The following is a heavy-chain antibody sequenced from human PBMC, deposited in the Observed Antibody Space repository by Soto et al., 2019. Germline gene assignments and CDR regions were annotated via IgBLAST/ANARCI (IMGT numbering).Heavy chain of an antibody. V-gene: IGHV1-2*02. D-gene: IGHD6-6*01. CDR1: GYTFTGYY. Sequence: ASVKVSCKASGYTFTGYYMHWVRQAPGQGLEWMGWINPNSGGTNYAQKFQGRVTMTRDTSISTAYMELSRLRSDDTAVYYCAALSIAARPSNWFDPWGQGTLVTVPQ. CDR2: INPNSGGT. CDR3: AALSIAARPSNWFDP. J-gene: IGHJ5*02.